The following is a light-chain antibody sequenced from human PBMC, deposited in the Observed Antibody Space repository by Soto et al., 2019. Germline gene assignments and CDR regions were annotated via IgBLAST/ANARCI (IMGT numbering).Light chain of an antibody. J-gene: IGKJ5*01. Sequence: EIVLTQSPGTLSLSPGGRATLSCRASQSVSRRLAWYQHRPGQSPRLLISGASMRASGVPVRFSGSGSGTDFTLTISRLEPADFAVYYCQHYGETPITFGLGTRLEV. CDR3: QHYGETPIT. CDR1: QSVSRR. V-gene: IGKV3-20*01. CDR2: GAS.